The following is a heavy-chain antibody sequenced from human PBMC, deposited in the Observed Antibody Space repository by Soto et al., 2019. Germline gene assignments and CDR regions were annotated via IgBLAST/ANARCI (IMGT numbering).Heavy chain of an antibody. CDR1: GFTFSTNA. V-gene: IGHV3-23*01. J-gene: IGHJ2*01. D-gene: IGHD3-22*01. Sequence: EVQLLESGGALVQPGGSLRLSCDASGFTFSTNAMNWVRQAPAKGLEWVSSIGGTGAATYYADSVKGRFTVSRDNSKHTLYLQMSSLRADDTAVYYCARDRPTYDSSGYYRVYWYFDLWGRGTLVTVSS. CDR3: ARDRPTYDSSGYYRVYWYFDL. CDR2: IGGTGAAT.